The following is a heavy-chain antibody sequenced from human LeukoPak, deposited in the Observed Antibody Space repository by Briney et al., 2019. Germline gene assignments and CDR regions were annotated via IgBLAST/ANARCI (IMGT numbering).Heavy chain of an antibody. Sequence: SETLSLTCTVSGGSISSYSWSWIRQPPGKGLEWVGYIYYSGSTNYNPSLKSRVTISVDTSKNQFSLKLSSVTAADTAVYYCARDTYYYVSSGYTHYYCGMDVWGQGTTVTVSS. J-gene: IGHJ6*02. V-gene: IGHV4-59*01. CDR1: GGSISSYS. CDR2: IYYSGST. CDR3: ARDTYYYVSSGYTHYYCGMDV. D-gene: IGHD3-22*01.